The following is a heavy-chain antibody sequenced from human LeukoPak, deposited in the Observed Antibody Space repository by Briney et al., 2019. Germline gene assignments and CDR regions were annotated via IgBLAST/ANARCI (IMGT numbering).Heavy chain of an antibody. J-gene: IGHJ4*02. CDR3: VRSSRGTSPVY. D-gene: IGHD6-25*01. CDR1: GFIFSTSW. Sequence: GGSLRLSCTASGFIFSTSWMTWVRQAPGKGLEWVANINLDGSEKYYVDSVKGRFTISRDNAKNSLYLQMNSLRAEDSAVYFCVRSSRGTSPVYWGQGTLVTVSS. V-gene: IGHV3-7*01. CDR2: INLDGSEK.